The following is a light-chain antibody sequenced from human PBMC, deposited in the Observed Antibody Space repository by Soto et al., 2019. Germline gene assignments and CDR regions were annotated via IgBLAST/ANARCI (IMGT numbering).Light chain of an antibody. CDR1: QGISSY. V-gene: IGKV1-9*01. J-gene: IGKJ5*01. Sequence: DIQLTQSPSFLSASVGDRVTITCRASQGISSYLAWYQQKPGKAPKVLIYAASTLQSGVPSRFSGSGSGTEFTLTISSLQPEDFATSYCQQLNSYPIPFGQGTRLEIK. CDR2: AAS. CDR3: QQLNSYPIP.